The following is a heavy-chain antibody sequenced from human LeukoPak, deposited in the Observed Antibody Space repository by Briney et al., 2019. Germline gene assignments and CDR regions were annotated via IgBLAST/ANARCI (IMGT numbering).Heavy chain of an antibody. CDR1: GGSFSGYY. Sequence: PSETLSLTCAVYGGSFSGYYWSWIRQPPGKGLEWIGEINHSGSTNYNPSLKSRVTISVDTSKNQFSLKLSSVTAADTAVYYCARKTHLSGWYFGAFWFDPWGQGTLVTVSS. J-gene: IGHJ5*02. D-gene: IGHD6-19*01. CDR3: ARKTHLSGWYFGAFWFDP. V-gene: IGHV4-34*01. CDR2: INHSGST.